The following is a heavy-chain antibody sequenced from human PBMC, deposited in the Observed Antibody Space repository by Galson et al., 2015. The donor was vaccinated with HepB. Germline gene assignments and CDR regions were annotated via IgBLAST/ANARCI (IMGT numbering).Heavy chain of an antibody. V-gene: IGHV1-46*04. CDR1: GYTFTNYY. J-gene: IGHJ4*02. CDR3: VKDVDGEPRGGDY. D-gene: IGHD1-14*01. Sequence: SVKVSCKASGYTFTNYYIHWVRQAPGQGLEWMGIINPNGDTNYAQKLQGRVTMTRDTSTSTIYMELASLTSEDTAVYYCVKDVDGEPRGGDYWGQGTLVTVSS. CDR2: INPNGDT.